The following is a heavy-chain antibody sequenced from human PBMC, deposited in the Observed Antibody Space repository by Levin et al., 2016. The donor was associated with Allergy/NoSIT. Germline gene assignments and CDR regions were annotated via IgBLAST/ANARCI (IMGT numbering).Heavy chain of an antibody. J-gene: IGHJ2*01. CDR1: GYSFTSYW. V-gene: IGHV5-51*01. CDR3: ARHRTEGPDYGDYLKDWYFDL. CDR2: IYPGDSDT. D-gene: IGHD4-17*01. Sequence: GESLKISCKGSGYSFTSYWIGWVRQMPGKGLEWMGIIYPGDSDTRYSPSFQGQVTMSADKSISTAYLQWSSLKASDTAMYYCARHRTEGPDYGDYLKDWYFDLWGRGTLVTVSS.